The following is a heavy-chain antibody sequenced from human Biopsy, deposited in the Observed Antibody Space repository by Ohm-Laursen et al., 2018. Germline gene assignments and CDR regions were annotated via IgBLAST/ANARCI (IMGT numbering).Heavy chain of an antibody. J-gene: IGHJ2*01. D-gene: IGHD3-22*01. Sequence: GTLSLTCTVSGDSISSYYWSWIRQPPGKGLEWIGYVYYSGSTDYNPSLQSRVTISVDTSKNHFSLRLRSVTPADTAIYYCARDRGYYSDRTVPGYFDLWGRGTLVTVSS. CDR1: GDSISSYY. CDR3: ARDRGYYSDRTVPGYFDL. CDR2: VYYSGST. V-gene: IGHV4-59*01.